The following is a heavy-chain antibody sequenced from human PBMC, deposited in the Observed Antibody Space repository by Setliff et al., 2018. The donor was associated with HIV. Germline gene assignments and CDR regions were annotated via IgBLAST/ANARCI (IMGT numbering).Heavy chain of an antibody. D-gene: IGHD2-15*01. CDR2: IYSSGST. Sequence: SETLSLTCSVSGGSMSTYYWSWIRQPAGKGLEWIGRIYSSGSTIYNPSLRSRVTMSVDTSKSQLSLKLTSVTAADTAVYYCARVFPPIRGAPFGTPPGAFDIWGQGTTVTVSS. CDR1: GGSMSTYY. J-gene: IGHJ3*02. CDR3: ARVFPPIRGAPFGTPPGAFDI. V-gene: IGHV4-4*07.